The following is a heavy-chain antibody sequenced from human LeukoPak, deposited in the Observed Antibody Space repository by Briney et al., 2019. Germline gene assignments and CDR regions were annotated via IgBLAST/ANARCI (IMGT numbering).Heavy chain of an antibody. V-gene: IGHV1-2*04. CDR1: GYIFTDYY. CDR2: INPKTGDT. Sequence: ASVKVSCKTSGYIFTDYYIHWVRQAPGQGLEWMGWINPKTGDTNSAQKFQRWVTMTRDTAISTAYMELNRLALDDTAVYYCARVVYSHGYCDRVTCPNWFNPWGQGTLVTVSS. D-gene: IGHD2-2*03. CDR3: ARVVYSHGYCDRVTCPNWFNP. J-gene: IGHJ5*02.